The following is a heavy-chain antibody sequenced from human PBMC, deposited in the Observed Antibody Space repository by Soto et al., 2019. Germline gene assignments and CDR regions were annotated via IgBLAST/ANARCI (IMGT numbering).Heavy chain of an antibody. V-gene: IGHV4-4*02. CDR3: ASADIRGRISYYFDY. J-gene: IGHJ4*02. D-gene: IGHD3-10*01. Sequence: QVQLQESGPGLVKPSGTLSLTCAVSGGSISSSNWWSWVRQPPGKGLEWIGEIYHSGSTNYNPSLKSRGTISVDKSKNQFSLKLSSVTAADTAVYYCASADIRGRISYYFDYWGQGTLVTVSS. CDR1: GGSISSSNW. CDR2: IYHSGST.